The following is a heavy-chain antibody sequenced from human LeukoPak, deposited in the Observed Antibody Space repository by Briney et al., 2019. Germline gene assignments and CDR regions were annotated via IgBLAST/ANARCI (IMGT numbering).Heavy chain of an antibody. CDR3: ARAPYDSTGYYHDY. CDR2: IYHSGST. J-gene: IGHJ4*02. Sequence: SETLSLTCAVSGGSISSSNWWSWVRQPPGKGLEWIGEIYHSGSTNYNPSLQSRVTMSVDKSKNQFSLKLTSVTAADTAVYYCARAPYDSTGYYHDYWGQGTLVPVSS. D-gene: IGHD3-22*01. V-gene: IGHV4-4*02. CDR1: GGSISSSNW.